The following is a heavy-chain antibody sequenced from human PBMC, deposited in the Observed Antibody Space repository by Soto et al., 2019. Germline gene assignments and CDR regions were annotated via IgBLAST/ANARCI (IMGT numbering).Heavy chain of an antibody. Sequence: SETLSLTCAVSGGSISSSNWWSWVRQPPGKGLEWIGEIYHSGSTNYNPSLKSRVTISVDKSKNQFSLKMSSVTAADTAVYYCARDSTIDWGYYGSDAFDIWGQGTMVTVSS. J-gene: IGHJ3*02. V-gene: IGHV4-4*02. CDR1: GGSISSSNW. CDR2: IYHSGST. D-gene: IGHD3-9*01. CDR3: ARDSTIDWGYYGSDAFDI.